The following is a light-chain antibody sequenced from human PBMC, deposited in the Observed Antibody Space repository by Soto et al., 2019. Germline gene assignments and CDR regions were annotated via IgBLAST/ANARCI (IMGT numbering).Light chain of an antibody. V-gene: IGLV1-36*01. Sequence: QSVLTQPPSVSDAPRQRVTISCSGSSSNIGNNAVNWYQQLPGKAPKLLIYYDDLLPSGVSDRFSGSKSGTSASLAISGLQSEDEADYYCAAWDDSPNGVVFGGGTKLTVL. CDR2: YDD. CDR3: AAWDDSPNGVV. J-gene: IGLJ2*01. CDR1: SSNIGNNA.